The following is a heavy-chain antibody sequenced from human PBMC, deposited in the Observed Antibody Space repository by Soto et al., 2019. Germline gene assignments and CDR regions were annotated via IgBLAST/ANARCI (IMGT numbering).Heavy chain of an antibody. Sequence: PGGSLILSCAASGFTFSSYSMNWVRQAPGKGLEWVSYISSSSSTIYYADSVKGRFTISRDNAKNSLYLQMNSLRDEDTAVYYCAREITRGYSGYDYSPYGMDVWGQGTTVTVSS. CDR3: AREITRGYSGYDYSPYGMDV. CDR2: ISSSSSTI. D-gene: IGHD5-12*01. J-gene: IGHJ6*02. V-gene: IGHV3-48*02. CDR1: GFTFSSYS.